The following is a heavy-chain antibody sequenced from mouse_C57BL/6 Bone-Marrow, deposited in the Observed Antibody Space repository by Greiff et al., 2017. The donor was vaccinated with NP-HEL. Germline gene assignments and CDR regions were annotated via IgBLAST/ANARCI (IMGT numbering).Heavy chain of an antibody. V-gene: IGHV1-9*01. CDR3: ASLRLLEWYFDV. J-gene: IGHJ1*03. D-gene: IGHD2-3*01. Sequence: QVQLQQSGAELMKPGASVKLSCKATGYTFTGYWIEWVKQRPGHGLEWIGEILPGSGSTNYNEKFKGKATFTADTSSNTAYMQLSSLTTEDSASYYCASLRLLEWYFDVWGTGTTVTVSS. CDR1: GYTFTGYW. CDR2: ILPGSGST.